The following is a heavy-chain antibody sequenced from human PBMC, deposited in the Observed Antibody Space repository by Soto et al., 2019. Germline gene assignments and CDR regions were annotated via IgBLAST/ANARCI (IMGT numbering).Heavy chain of an antibody. V-gene: IGHV3-7*01. CDR3: ASLGRHG. CDR2: INPGGSEK. D-gene: IGHD3-16*01. Sequence: PGGSLRLSCAASGFSFSDSWMDWVRQAPGNGPEWVANINPGGSEKNYVDSVKGRFTISRDNAKNSLFLQMNNLRAEDTAVYYCASLGRHGWGQGTTVTVSS. CDR1: GFSFSDSW. J-gene: IGHJ6*02.